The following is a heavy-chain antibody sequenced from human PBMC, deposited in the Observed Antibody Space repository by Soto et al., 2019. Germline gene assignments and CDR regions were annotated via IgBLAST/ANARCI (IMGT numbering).Heavy chain of an antibody. Sequence: HPGGSLRLSCAASGFTFSSYAMSWVRQAPGKGLEWVSAISGSGGSTYYADSVKGRFTISRDNSKNTLYLQMNSLRAEDTAVYYCAKAAGTPFGVVILYYFDYWGQGTLVTVSS. CDR3: AKAAGTPFGVVILYYFDY. D-gene: IGHD3-3*01. CDR1: GFTFSSYA. CDR2: ISGSGGST. V-gene: IGHV3-23*01. J-gene: IGHJ4*02.